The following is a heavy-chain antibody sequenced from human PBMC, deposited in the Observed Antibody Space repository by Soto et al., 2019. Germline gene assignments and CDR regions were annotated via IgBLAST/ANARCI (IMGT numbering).Heavy chain of an antibody. V-gene: IGHV1-69*06. J-gene: IGHJ6*02. CDR3: ARGYHYDFWSGYLSYYGMDV. Sequence: SVKVSCKASGGTFSSYAISWVRQAPGQGLEWMGGIIPIFGTANYTQKFQGRVTITADKSTSTAYMELSSLRSEDTAVYYCARGYHYDFWSGYLSYYGMDVWGPGTTVTVYS. CDR2: IIPIFGTA. D-gene: IGHD3-3*01. CDR1: GGTFSSYA.